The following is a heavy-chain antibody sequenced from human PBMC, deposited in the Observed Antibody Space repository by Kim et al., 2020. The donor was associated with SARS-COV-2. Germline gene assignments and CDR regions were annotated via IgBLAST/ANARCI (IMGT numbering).Heavy chain of an antibody. J-gene: IGHJ4*02. D-gene: IGHD4-17*01. CDR3: ARHSPTVVN. Sequence: SDTRYSPSFQGQVTISADKSISTAYLQWSSLKASDTAMYYCARHSPTVVNWGQGTLVTVSS. CDR2: SDT. V-gene: IGHV5-51*01.